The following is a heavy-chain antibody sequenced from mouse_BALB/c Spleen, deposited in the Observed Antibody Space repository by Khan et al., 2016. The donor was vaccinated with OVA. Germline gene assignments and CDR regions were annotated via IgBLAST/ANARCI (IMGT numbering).Heavy chain of an antibody. CDR3: ARAYYGNYREARDY. CDR1: GFSLTGYG. CDR2: IWGDGTT. D-gene: IGHD2-10*01. Sequence: QVQLKQSGPGLVAPSQSLSITCTVSGFSLTGYGVNWVRQPPGKGLEWLGMIWGDGTTDYNSALNSRLSISKDNSKSQVFLKMNSLQTDDTDRYYGARAYYGNYREARDYWGQGTSVTVSS. V-gene: IGHV2-6-7*01. J-gene: IGHJ4*01.